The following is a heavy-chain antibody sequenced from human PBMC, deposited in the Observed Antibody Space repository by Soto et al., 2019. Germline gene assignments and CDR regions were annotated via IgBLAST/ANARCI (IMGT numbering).Heavy chain of an antibody. CDR2: IWYDGSNK. D-gene: IGHD3-10*01. V-gene: IGHV3-33*01. CDR1: GFTFSSFG. Sequence: GSLRLSCAASGFTFSSFGMHWVRQAPGKGLEWVAVIWYDGSNKYYADSVKGRFTISRDNSKNTLYLQMNSLRAEDTAVYYCARGLGFGELSGGMDVWGQGTTVTVSS. CDR3: ARGLGFGELSGGMDV. J-gene: IGHJ6*02.